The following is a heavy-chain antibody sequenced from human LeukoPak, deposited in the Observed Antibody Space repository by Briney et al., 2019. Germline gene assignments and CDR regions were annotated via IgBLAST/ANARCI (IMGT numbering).Heavy chain of an antibody. Sequence: PGGSLRLSCVASGFTFSSYNMNWARQAPGKGLEWVSYIITNSNYTDYADSVKGRFTISRDNAKNSLYLQMNSLRAEDTAVYYCAGSVTTPGLNYCFDFWGQGTLVTVSS. CDR3: AGSVTTPGLNYCFDF. D-gene: IGHD4-17*01. CDR2: IITNSNYT. CDR1: GFTFSSYN. J-gene: IGHJ4*02. V-gene: IGHV3-21*01.